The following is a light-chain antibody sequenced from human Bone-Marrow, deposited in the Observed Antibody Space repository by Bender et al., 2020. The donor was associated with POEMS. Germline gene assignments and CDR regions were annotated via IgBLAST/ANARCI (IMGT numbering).Light chain of an antibody. V-gene: IGLV3-27*01. Sequence: SYELTRPSSVSVSPGQTARITCSGHILTKNYARWFQQKPGQAPALLIYEDSKRPSIISDRFSGSNSGTTVTLTISRAQVEDEGDYYCFSVDDNNLGVFGGGTKLAVL. CDR1: ILTKNY. CDR2: EDS. CDR3: FSVDDNNLGV. J-gene: IGLJ3*02.